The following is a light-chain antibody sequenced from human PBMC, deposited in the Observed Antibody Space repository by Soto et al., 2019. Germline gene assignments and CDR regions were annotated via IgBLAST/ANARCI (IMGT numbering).Light chain of an antibody. Sequence: DIQMTQSPSTLSASVGDRVIITCRASQTVERWMAWYQQKPRKAPKLLISDVSTLERGVPSRFSGSGSATEFTLTISGLQPDDFATYYCQQYKDYVYTFGQGTKVESK. CDR2: DVS. CDR3: QQYKDYVYT. CDR1: QTVERW. V-gene: IGKV1-5*01. J-gene: IGKJ2*01.